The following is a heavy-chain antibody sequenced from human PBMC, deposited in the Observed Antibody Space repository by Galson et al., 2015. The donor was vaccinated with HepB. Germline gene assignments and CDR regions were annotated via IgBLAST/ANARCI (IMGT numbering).Heavy chain of an antibody. CDR2: IIPIFGTA. D-gene: IGHD3-22*01. CDR1: GGTFSSYA. V-gene: IGHV1-69*13. Sequence: SVKVSCKASGGTFSSYAISWVRQAPGQGLEWMGGIIPIFGTANYAQKFQGRATITADESTSTAYMELSSLRSEDTAVYYCARATYYYDSSGGFEDWGQGTLVTVSS. CDR3: ARATYYYDSSGGFED. J-gene: IGHJ4*02.